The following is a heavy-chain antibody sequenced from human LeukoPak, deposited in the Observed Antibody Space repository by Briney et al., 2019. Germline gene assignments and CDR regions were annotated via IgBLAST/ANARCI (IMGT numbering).Heavy chain of an antibody. CDR1: GFTVSSNY. CDR2: ISSSSSTI. Sequence: GSLRLSCAASGFTVSSNYMSWVRQAPGKGLEWVSYISSSSSTIYYADSVKGRFTISRDNSKNTLYLQMNSLRAEDTAVYYCARDRSSSWYHLVDYWGQGTLVTVSS. CDR3: ARDRSSSWYHLVDY. D-gene: IGHD6-13*01. J-gene: IGHJ4*02. V-gene: IGHV3-48*01.